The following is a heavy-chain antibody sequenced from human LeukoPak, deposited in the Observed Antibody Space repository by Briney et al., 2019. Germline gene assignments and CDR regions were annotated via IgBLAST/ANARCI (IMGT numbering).Heavy chain of an antibody. CDR1: VGTFSSYA. J-gene: IGHJ4*02. Sequence: ASVKVSCKASVGTFSSYAISWVRQAPGQGLEWMGGIIPIFGTANYAQKFQGRVTITADKSTGTAYMELSSLRSEDTAVYYCARGYCSSTSCYPADYWGQGTLVTVSS. D-gene: IGHD2-2*01. CDR2: IIPIFGTA. V-gene: IGHV1-69*06. CDR3: ARGYCSSTSCYPADY.